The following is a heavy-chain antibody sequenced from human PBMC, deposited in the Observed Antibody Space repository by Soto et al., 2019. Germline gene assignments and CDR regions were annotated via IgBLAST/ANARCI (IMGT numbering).Heavy chain of an antibody. CDR1: GFTFSSYW. D-gene: IGHD3-22*01. CDR2: INSDGSRT. J-gene: IGHJ4*02. V-gene: IGHV3-74*01. CDR3: ARGDGDYYDGNGYLGRH. Sequence: EVQLVESGGGIVQPGGSLRLSCAASGFTFSSYWMHWVRQAPGKGLVWVSRINSDGSRTSYADSAKGRFTISRDNAKNTGYLQMNSLRAEDTAVYDCARGDGDYYDGNGYLGRHWGQGTMVTVSS.